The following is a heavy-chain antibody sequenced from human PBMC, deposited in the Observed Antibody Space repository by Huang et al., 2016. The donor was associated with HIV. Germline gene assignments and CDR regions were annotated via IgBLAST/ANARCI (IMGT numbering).Heavy chain of an antibody. CDR2: MSYDGRSQ. J-gene: IGHJ4*02. CDR1: GFKLSGFG. V-gene: IGHV3-30*18. Sequence: QVHLVESGGGVVQPGGSLRLSCAASGFKLSGFGMHWVRQAPGKGLGWVAVMSYDGRSQFYTDSVKGRFTISRDNSDNTLSLQMKGLRPDDTAVYYCAKESRWFSDFDHWGQGVLVSVSS. CDR3: AKESRWFSDFDH. D-gene: IGHD2-15*01.